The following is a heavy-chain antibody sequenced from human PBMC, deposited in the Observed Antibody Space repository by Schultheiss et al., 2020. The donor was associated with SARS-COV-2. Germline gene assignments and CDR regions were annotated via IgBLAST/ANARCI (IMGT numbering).Heavy chain of an antibody. V-gene: IGHV4-4*02. CDR2: IYHSGST. CDR1: GGSISSSNW. Sequence: SETLSLTCAVSGGSISSSNWWSWVRQPPGKGLEWIGEIYHSGSTNYNPSLKSRVTISVDKSKNQFSLKLSSVTAADTAVYYCARRGQQLVWGAFDIWGQGTMVTVSS. J-gene: IGHJ3*02. D-gene: IGHD6-13*01. CDR3: ARRGQQLVWGAFDI.